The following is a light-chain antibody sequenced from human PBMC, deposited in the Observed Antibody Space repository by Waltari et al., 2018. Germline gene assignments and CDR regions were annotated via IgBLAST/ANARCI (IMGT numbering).Light chain of an antibody. Sequence: EVVMTQSPLSLPVTLGQPASISCKSSQSLVHSDGNTHLNWVQQRPGQSPRRLVYRVSSRESGVPDRFSGSGSGTDFTRKISRVEAEDVGVYYCMQGTHWPYTFGQGTRLDIK. CDR3: MQGTHWPYT. J-gene: IGKJ2*01. CDR2: RVS. CDR1: QSLVHSDGNTH. V-gene: IGKV2-30*02.